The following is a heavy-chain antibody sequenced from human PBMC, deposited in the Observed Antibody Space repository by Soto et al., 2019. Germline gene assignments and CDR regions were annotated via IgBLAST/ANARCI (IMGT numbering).Heavy chain of an antibody. V-gene: IGHV1-2*04. CDR3: ARDRGSGFDP. CDR1: GYTFTGYY. J-gene: IGHJ5*02. Sequence: QVRLVQSGAEVKKPGASVKVSCKASGYTFTGYYLHWVRQAPGQGLEWMGWINPNNGDTKYAQKFQGWVTMTRDTSISTAYMELNRLRSDDTAVYYCARDRGSGFDPWGQGTLVTVSS. CDR2: INPNNGDT. D-gene: IGHD3-10*01.